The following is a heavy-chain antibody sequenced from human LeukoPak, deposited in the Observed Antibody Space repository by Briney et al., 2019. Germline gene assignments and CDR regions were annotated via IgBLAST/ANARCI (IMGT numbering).Heavy chain of an antibody. V-gene: IGHV3-66*01. J-gene: IGHJ4*02. Sequence: GGSLRLSCAASGFIVTGDHMIWVRQAPGKGLEWVSIIYSNGATYYADSVKGRFTISRDNSKNTLYLQMNSLRVEDTAVYYCASKGYWGQGTLVTVSS. CDR2: IYSNGAT. CDR1: GFIVTGDH. CDR3: ASKGY.